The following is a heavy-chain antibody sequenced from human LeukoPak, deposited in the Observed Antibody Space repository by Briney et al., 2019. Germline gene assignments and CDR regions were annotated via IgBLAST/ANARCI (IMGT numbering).Heavy chain of an antibody. CDR1: GFTFSSYA. CDR3: AKVALTTVTTLDY. Sequence: GGSLRLSCAASGFTFSSYAVSWLREAPGKGLEGFSAISGSGGSTYYADSVKGRFTISRDNSKNTLYLQMNSLRAEDTAVYYCAKVALTTVTTLDYWGQGTLVTVSS. V-gene: IGHV3-23*01. J-gene: IGHJ4*02. CDR2: ISGSGGST. D-gene: IGHD4-17*01.